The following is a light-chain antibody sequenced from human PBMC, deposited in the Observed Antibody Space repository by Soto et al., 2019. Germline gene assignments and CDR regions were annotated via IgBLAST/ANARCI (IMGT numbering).Light chain of an antibody. CDR1: QTITSD. J-gene: IGKJ1*01. Sequence: DIQMTQSPSSLSASVGDRVTITCRASQTITSDLNWYQQKPGKAPKLLIYKASTLKSGVPSRFSGSGSGTEFTLTISSLQAEDVAVYYCQQYYSTPWTFGQGTKVDIK. V-gene: IGKV1-39*01. CDR3: QQYYSTPWT. CDR2: KAS.